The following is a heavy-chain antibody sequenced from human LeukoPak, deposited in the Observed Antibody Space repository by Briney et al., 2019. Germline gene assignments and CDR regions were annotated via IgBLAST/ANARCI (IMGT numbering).Heavy chain of an antibody. Sequence: ASVKVSCKASGYTFTGYYMHWVRQAPGQGLEWMGRINPNSGGTNYAQKFQGRVTMTRDTSISTAYMELSRLRSDDTAVYYCARVRWGEGSFDYWGQGTLVTVSS. D-gene: IGHD7-27*01. CDR3: ARVRWGEGSFDY. CDR2: INPNSGGT. J-gene: IGHJ4*02. V-gene: IGHV1-2*06. CDR1: GYTFTGYY.